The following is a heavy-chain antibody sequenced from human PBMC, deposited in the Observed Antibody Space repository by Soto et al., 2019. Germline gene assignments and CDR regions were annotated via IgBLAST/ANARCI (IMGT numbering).Heavy chain of an antibody. CDR1: GGSISSYY. V-gene: IGHV4-59*01. D-gene: IGHD3-10*01. CDR3: ARLPPAPLYYFDY. J-gene: IGHJ4*02. CDR2: IYYSGST. Sequence: SETLSLTCTVSGGSISSYYWSWIRQPPGKGLEWIGYIYYSGSTNYNPSLKSRVTISVDTSKNQFSLKLSSVTAADTAVYYCARLPPAPLYYFDYWGQGTLVTVSS.